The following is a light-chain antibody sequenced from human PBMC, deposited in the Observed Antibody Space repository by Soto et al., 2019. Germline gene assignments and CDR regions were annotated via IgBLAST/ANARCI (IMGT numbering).Light chain of an antibody. V-gene: IGKV3-11*01. CDR3: QQRSNWPRT. J-gene: IGKJ1*01. Sequence: EIVLIQSPATLSLSPGEGATLSCRASQSVSNSLAWYQQNPGQAPRLLIYDASKRATGIPARFSGSGSGTDFTLTISSLEPEDFAVYYCQQRSNWPRTFGQGTKVDI. CDR1: QSVSNS. CDR2: DAS.